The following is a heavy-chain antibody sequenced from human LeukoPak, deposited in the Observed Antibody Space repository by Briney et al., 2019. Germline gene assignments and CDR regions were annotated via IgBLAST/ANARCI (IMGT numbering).Heavy chain of an antibody. V-gene: IGHV4-4*07. CDR3: ASGTYYYFES. Sequence: SETLSLTCTVSVYSISSGYYWGWIRQPAGKGLEWIGRIYTSGSTNYNPSLKSRVTMSVDTSKNQFSLKLSSVTAADTAVYYCASGTYYYFESWGQGALVTVSS. CDR1: VYSISSGYY. J-gene: IGHJ4*02. CDR2: IYTSGST. D-gene: IGHD3-10*01.